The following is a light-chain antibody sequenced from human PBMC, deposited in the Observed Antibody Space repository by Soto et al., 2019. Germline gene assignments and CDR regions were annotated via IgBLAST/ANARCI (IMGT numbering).Light chain of an antibody. J-gene: IGKJ1*01. Sequence: DIQMTQSPSYLSASVGDRVTITCRASQGISNYLAWYQQKPGKVPKLLIYAASTLQSGVPSRFSGSGSGTDFTLTISSLQPEDVATSYCQKYNSATRTFGQGTKVEIK. CDR3: QKYNSATRT. V-gene: IGKV1-27*01. CDR1: QGISNY. CDR2: AAS.